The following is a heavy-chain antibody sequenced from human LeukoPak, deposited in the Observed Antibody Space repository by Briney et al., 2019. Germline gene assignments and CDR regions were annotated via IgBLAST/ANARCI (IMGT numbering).Heavy chain of an antibody. V-gene: IGHV3-15*01. CDR1: GFTFSNAW. J-gene: IGHJ4*02. Sequence: GGSLRLSCAAAGFTFSNAWMSWVRQAPGKGLEWVGRIKSKTGGGTTDYAAPVKGRFTISRDDSKNTLYLQMNSLKTEDTAVYYCTTAVAGRWGQGTLVTVSS. CDR3: TTAVAGR. D-gene: IGHD6-19*01. CDR2: IKSKTGGGTT.